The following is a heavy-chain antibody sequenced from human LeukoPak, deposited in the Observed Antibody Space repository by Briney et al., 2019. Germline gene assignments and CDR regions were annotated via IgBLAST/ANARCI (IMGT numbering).Heavy chain of an antibody. CDR3: ARHKDYYYSYMDV. J-gene: IGHJ6*03. CDR2: IYYSGST. CDR1: GDSISTSSYY. Sequence: PSETLSLTCSVSGDSISTSSYYWGWIRHPPGKGLEWIGTIYYSGSTYYNPSLTSRVTISVDTSKNQFSLKLSPVTAADTAVYYCARHKDYYYSYMDVWGKGTTVTISS. V-gene: IGHV4-39*01.